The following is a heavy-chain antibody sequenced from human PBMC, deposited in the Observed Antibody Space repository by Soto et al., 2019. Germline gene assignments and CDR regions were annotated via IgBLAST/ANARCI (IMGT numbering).Heavy chain of an antibody. D-gene: IGHD2-2*01. J-gene: IGHJ6*02. CDR3: ARTHCARASCSESGFYSAMDV. Sequence: GESLKISCKGSGYNFATYWVGWVRQTPEKGLEWMGIIFPSDSDTLYSPSFQGQVTISADKSISTAYLQWNTLEASDSATYYCARTHCARASCSESGFYSAMDVWGQGTTVTVSS. CDR1: GYNFATYW. CDR2: IFPSDSDT. V-gene: IGHV5-51*01.